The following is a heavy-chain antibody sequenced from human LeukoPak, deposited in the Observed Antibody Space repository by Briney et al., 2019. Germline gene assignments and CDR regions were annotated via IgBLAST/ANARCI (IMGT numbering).Heavy chain of an antibody. CDR3: ARDYHYVPDF. Sequence: ASVKVSCKASGYTFTSYGISWFRQDPGQGLEWVGWIDASNGNTNYAQKFQGGVTITTDTSTTTAYMEVRSLRFDDTAVYYCARDYHYVPDFWGQGTLVTVSS. V-gene: IGHV1-18*01. CDR1: GYTFTSYG. CDR2: IDASNGNT. J-gene: IGHJ4*02. D-gene: IGHD3-16*01.